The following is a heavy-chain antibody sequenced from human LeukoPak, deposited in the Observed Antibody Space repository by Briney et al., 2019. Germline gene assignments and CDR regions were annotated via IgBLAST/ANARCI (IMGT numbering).Heavy chain of an antibody. CDR1: GFTFNSFF. Sequence: GGSLRLSCAASGFTFNSFFLNWVRLTPGRELEWVACISQDGSETFYMDSVRGRFTISRDNTKNSLYLQMDSLRAEDTAVYYCARDGSGSYYFDYWGQGTLVTVSS. D-gene: IGHD1-26*01. V-gene: IGHV3-7*01. CDR3: ARDGSGSYYFDY. J-gene: IGHJ4*02. CDR2: ISQDGSET.